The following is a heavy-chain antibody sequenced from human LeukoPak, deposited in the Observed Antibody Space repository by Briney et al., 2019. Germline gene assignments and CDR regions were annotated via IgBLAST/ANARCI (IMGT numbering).Heavy chain of an antibody. CDR1: GFTFSNYA. J-gene: IGHJ4*02. Sequence: GGSLRLSCAASGFTFSNYAMNWVRQAPGKGLEWVSTISGSGGSTYYADSVKGRFTISRDNSKNTLYLQMNSLRAEDTAVYYCAREARAMVRGTAYDYWGQGTLVTVSS. V-gene: IGHV3-23*01. D-gene: IGHD3-10*01. CDR2: ISGSGGST. CDR3: AREARAMVRGTAYDY.